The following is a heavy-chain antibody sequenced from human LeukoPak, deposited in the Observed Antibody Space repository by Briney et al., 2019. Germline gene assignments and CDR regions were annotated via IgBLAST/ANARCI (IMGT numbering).Heavy chain of an antibody. CDR3: ARGRLREGGFDY. CDR1: GGSISSSSYY. D-gene: IGHD1-26*01. CDR2: IYYSGST. Sequence: SETLSLTCTVSGGSISSSSYYWGWIRQPPGKGLEWIGSIYYSGSTYYNPSLKSRVTISVDTSKNQFSLKLSSVTAADTAIYYCARGRLREGGFDYWGQGTLVTVSS. J-gene: IGHJ4*02. V-gene: IGHV4-39*07.